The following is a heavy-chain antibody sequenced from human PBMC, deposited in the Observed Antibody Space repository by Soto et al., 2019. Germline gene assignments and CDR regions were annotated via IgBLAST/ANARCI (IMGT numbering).Heavy chain of an antibody. CDR3: ARVPYCSGGSCPNWFDP. CDR1: GYTFTSYY. D-gene: IGHD2-15*01. Sequence: SVNVSCKASGYTFTSYYMHWVRQAPGQGLEWMGIINPSSGSTSYGQKFQGRVTMTRDTSTSTVYMELSSLRSEDTAVYYCARVPYCSGGSCPNWFDPWGQGTLVTVSS. CDR2: INPSSGST. J-gene: IGHJ5*02. V-gene: IGHV1-46*01.